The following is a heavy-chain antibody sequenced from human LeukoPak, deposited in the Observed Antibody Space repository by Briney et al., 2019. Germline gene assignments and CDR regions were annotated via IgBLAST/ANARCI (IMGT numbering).Heavy chain of an antibody. CDR1: GFTFSSYA. CDR3: AKDVRSGWLQAFDL. CDR2: ISGSIGST. V-gene: IGHV3-23*01. D-gene: IGHD5-12*01. Sequence: PGGSLRLSCGASGFTFSSYAMSWVRQAPGKGLEWVSAISGSIGSTYYADSVKGRFTISRDNSKNTLYLEMNSLRAEDTALYYCAKDVRSGWLQAFDLWGRGTLVTVSS. J-gene: IGHJ2*01.